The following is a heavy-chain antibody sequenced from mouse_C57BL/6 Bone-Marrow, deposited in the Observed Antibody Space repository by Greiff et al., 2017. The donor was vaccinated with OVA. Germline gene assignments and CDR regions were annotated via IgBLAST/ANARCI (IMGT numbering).Heavy chain of an antibody. D-gene: IGHD2-1*01. Sequence: EVKVVESGGGLVQPKGSLKLSCAASGFTFNTYAMHWVRQAPGKGLEWVARIRSKSSNYATYYADSVKDRFTISRDDSQNILYLQMNNLKTEDTAMYCCVRRGGYGNYGYFDVWGTGTTVTVSS. CDR2: IRSKSSNYAT. J-gene: IGHJ1*03. V-gene: IGHV10-3*01. CDR3: VRRGGYGNYGYFDV. CDR1: GFTFNTYA.